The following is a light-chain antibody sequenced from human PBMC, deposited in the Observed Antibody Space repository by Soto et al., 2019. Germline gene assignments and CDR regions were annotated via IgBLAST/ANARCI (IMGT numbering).Light chain of an antibody. V-gene: IGKV1-39*01. CDR1: QSISSY. Sequence: DIQMTQSPSSLSASVGDRVTIACRASQSISSYLNWYKQKPGKAPKIMSYAASSLQSGVPSRFSGSGSGTDFTLTISSLQPEDFATYYCQQSYSTLITFGQGTRLEIK. CDR3: QQSYSTLIT. J-gene: IGKJ5*01. CDR2: AAS.